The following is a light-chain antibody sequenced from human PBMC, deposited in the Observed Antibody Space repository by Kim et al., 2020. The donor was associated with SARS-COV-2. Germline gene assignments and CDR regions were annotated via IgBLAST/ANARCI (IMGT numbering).Light chain of an antibody. CDR1: ALPKQY. Sequence: SYELTQPPSVSVSPGQTARITCSGDALPKQYAYWFQQKPGQAPVLVICKDNERPSGIPERFSGSSSGTTVTLTISGVQAEDEADYYCQSADSSGPWVFGGGTQLTVL. CDR3: QSADSSGPWV. CDR2: KDN. V-gene: IGLV3-25*03. J-gene: IGLJ3*02.